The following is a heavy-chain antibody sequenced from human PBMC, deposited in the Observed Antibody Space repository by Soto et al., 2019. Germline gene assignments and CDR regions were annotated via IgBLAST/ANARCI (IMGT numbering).Heavy chain of an antibody. D-gene: IGHD4-4*01. CDR2: IYPGDSDT. J-gene: IGHJ6*03. CDR3: ARSPTVTTCNYYYYYIDV. Sequence: GSLKISCKGSGYSVTSDWIGWVRQMPGKGLEWMGIIYPGDSDTRYSPSFQGQVTISADKSISTAYLQWSSLKASDTAMYYCARSPTVTTCNYYYYYIDVWSQGTTVTVSS. CDR1: GYSVTSDW. V-gene: IGHV5-51*01.